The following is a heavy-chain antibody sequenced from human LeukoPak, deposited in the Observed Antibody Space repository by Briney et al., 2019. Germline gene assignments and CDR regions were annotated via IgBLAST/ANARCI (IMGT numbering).Heavy chain of an antibody. J-gene: IGHJ4*02. D-gene: IGHD1-26*01. Sequence: GGSLRLSCTASGFTVKDSDMSWIRQAPGKGLVWVSRINTDGSSTSYADSVKGRFTISRDNAKNTLYLQMNSLRAEDTAVYYCARDEESGSYVDYWGQGTLVTVSS. CDR2: INTDGSST. CDR1: GFTVKDSD. CDR3: ARDEESGSYVDY. V-gene: IGHV3-74*01.